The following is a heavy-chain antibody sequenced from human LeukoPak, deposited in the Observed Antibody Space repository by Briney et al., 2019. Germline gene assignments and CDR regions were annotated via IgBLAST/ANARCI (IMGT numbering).Heavy chain of an antibody. J-gene: IGHJ3*02. CDR3: ARTTYDFWSGPDAFDI. V-gene: IGHV1-18*01. CDR1: GYTFTSYG. Sequence: GTSVKVSCKASGYTFTSYGISWVRQAPGQGLEWMGWISAYNGNTNYAQKLRGRVTMTTDTSTSTAYMELRSLRSDDTAVYYCARTTYDFWSGPDAFDIWGQGTMVTVSS. CDR2: ISAYNGNT. D-gene: IGHD3-3*01.